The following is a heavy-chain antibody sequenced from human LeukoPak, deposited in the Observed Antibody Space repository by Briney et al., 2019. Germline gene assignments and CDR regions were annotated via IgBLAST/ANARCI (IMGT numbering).Heavy chain of an antibody. CDR3: EGDYQYFDS. CDR2: IESKTDGGTT. V-gene: IGHV3-15*04. J-gene: IGHJ4*02. D-gene: IGHD2-2*01. CDR1: GFTFSNAW. Sequence: GGSLRLSCAASGFTFSNAWMNWVRQAPGKGLEWVGHIESKTDGGTTDYAAPVKGRFSISRDDSKNTVFLQMNSLKIEDTAVYYCEGDYQYFDSWGQGTLVTVSS.